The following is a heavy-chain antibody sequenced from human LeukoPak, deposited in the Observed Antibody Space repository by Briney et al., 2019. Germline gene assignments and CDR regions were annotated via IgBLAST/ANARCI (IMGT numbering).Heavy chain of an antibody. CDR2: ISGGGGTP. D-gene: IGHD6-13*01. Sequence: GGSLRLSCAASGFTFSSYAMSWVRQAPGKGLEWVSTISGGGGTPYYADSVKGRFTISRDNSKNTLFLQMNSLRVEDTAVYYCARESAGISYYMDVWGKGTTVTISS. CDR1: GFTFSSYA. V-gene: IGHV3-23*01. CDR3: ARESAGISYYMDV. J-gene: IGHJ6*03.